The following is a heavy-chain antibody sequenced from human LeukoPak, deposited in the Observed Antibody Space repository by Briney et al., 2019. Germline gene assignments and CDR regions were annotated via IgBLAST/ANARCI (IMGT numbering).Heavy chain of an antibody. Sequence: SETLSLTCAVYGGSFSGYYWSWIRQPPGKGLEWIGEINHSGSTNYNPSLKSRVTISVDTSKNQFSLKLSSVTAADTAVYYCARLLVRVSGRDYWGQGTLVTVSS. D-gene: IGHD2-15*01. CDR1: GGSFSGYY. J-gene: IGHJ4*02. CDR3: ARLLVRVSGRDY. CDR2: INHSGST. V-gene: IGHV4-34*01.